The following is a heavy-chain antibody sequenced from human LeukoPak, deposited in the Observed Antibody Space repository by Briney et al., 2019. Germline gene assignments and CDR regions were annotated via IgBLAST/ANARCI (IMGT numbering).Heavy chain of an antibody. CDR2: GYYSGST. J-gene: IGHJ6*03. CDR1: GGSISTYY. V-gene: IGHV4-59*01. Sequence: SETLSLTCTVSGGSISTYYWSWVRQPPGKGLEWIGYGYYSGSTDYIPSLKSRVTISVDTSKNQFSLKLTSVTAADTAVYYCVRSADRVIRGAPPYYYYYMDVWGKGTTVTVSS. CDR3: VRSADRVIRGAPPYYYYYMDV. D-gene: IGHD3-10*01.